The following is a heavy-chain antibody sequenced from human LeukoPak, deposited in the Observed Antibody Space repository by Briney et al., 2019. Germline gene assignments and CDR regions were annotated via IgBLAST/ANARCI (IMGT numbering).Heavy chain of an antibody. V-gene: IGHV4-4*07. D-gene: IGHD3-9*01. J-gene: IGHJ6*03. CDR3: ARVVVHTYYDILTGEIHYYYYYMDV. CDR1: GGSISSYY. Sequence: SETLSLTCTVSGGSISSYYWSWIRQPAGKGLEWIGRIYTSGSTNYNPSLKSRVTMSVDTSKNQFSLKLSSVTAADTAVYYCARVVVHTYYDILTGEIHYYYYYMDVWGKGTTVTISS. CDR2: IYTSGST.